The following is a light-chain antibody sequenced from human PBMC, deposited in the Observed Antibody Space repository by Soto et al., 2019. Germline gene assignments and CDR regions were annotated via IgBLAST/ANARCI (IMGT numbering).Light chain of an antibody. V-gene: IGKV3-20*01. J-gene: IGKJ1*01. Sequence: EIVLTQSPGTLSLSPGERATLSCRASQSVSSSYLAWYQQKPGQAPRLLIYGASSRATGIPDRFSGSGSGIDFTLTISRLEPEDFAVYYCQQYGSSHSFGQGTKVEIK. CDR1: QSVSSSY. CDR2: GAS. CDR3: QQYGSSHS.